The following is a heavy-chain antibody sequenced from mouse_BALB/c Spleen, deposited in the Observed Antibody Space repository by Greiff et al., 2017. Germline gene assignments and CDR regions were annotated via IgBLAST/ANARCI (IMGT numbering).Heavy chain of an antibody. CDR2: IDPENGDT. Sequence: DVQLQESGAELVRSGASVKLSCTASGFNIKDYYMHWVKQRPEQGLEWIGWIDPENGDTEYAPKFQGKATMTADTSSNTAYLQLSSLTSEDTAVYYCNALYYRYDGGYAMDYWGQGTSVTVSS. J-gene: IGHJ4*01. CDR1: GFNIKDYY. CDR3: NALYYRYDGGYAMDY. V-gene: IGHV14-4*02. D-gene: IGHD2-14*01.